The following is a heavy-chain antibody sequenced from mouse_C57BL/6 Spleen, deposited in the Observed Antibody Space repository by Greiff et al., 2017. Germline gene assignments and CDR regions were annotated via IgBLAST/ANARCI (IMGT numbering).Heavy chain of an antibody. V-gene: IGHV2-3*01. CDR2: LWGDGST. J-gene: IGHJ1*03. Sequence: QVQLKESGPGLVAPSQSLSITCTVSGFSLTSYGVSWVRQPPGKGLEWLGVLWGDGSTNYHSALISSLSISKDNSKSQVFLKLNSLQTDDTATYYCAKTYYYGSSLYWYFDVWGTGTTVTVSS. D-gene: IGHD1-1*01. CDR3: AKTYYYGSSLYWYFDV. CDR1: GFSLTSYG.